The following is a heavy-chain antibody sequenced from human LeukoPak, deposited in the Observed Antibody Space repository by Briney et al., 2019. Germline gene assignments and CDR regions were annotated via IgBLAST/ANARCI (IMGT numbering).Heavy chain of an antibody. J-gene: IGHJ3*02. Sequence: ASVKVSCKTSGYNFTNYGIGWVRRAPGHGLEWMGWINIYNGNTNYAQKLQGRVNMTTDTSTSTAYMEATSLRSDDTAIYFCARYGDYRRTFAAFDIWGQGTMVSVSS. CDR1: GYNFTNYG. D-gene: IGHD4-17*01. CDR3: ARYGDYRRTFAAFDI. V-gene: IGHV1-18*01. CDR2: INIYNGNT.